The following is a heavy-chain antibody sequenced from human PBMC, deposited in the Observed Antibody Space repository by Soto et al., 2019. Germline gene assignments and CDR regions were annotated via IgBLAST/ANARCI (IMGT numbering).Heavy chain of an antibody. Sequence: QVQLMQSGAEVKKPGSSVKVSCKAFGGTFSSYAISWVHQAPGQGLEWMGGTIPTFGTANYAQKFQGRITITADKSTSTAYMELSSLRSEDTAVYYCARENGPYIADRRGYYYGIDVWGQGTTVTVSS. D-gene: IGHD6-6*01. CDR2: TIPTFGTA. CDR1: GGTFSSYA. CDR3: ARENGPYIADRRGYYYGIDV. J-gene: IGHJ6*02. V-gene: IGHV1-69*06.